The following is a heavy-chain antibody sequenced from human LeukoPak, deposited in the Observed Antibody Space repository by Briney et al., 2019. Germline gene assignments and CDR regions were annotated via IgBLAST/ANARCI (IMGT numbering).Heavy chain of an antibody. CDR2: ISYDGSNK. CDR3: AKDEYYYDSSGLWDY. Sequence: GGSLRLSCAASGFTFSSYAMHWVRQAPGKGLEWVAVISYDGSNKYYADSVKGRFTISRDNSKNTLYLQMNSLRAEDTAVYYCAKDEYYYDSSGLWDYWGQGTLVTVSS. D-gene: IGHD3-22*01. V-gene: IGHV3-30-3*01. J-gene: IGHJ4*02. CDR1: GFTFSSYA.